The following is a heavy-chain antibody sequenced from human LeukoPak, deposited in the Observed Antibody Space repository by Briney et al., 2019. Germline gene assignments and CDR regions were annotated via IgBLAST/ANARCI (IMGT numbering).Heavy chain of an antibody. V-gene: IGHV3-21*01. CDR2: ISSSSSYI. Sequence: GGSLRLSCAASGFTFSSYSMSWVRQAPGKGLEWVSSISSSSSYIYYADSVKGRFTISRDNAKNSLYLQMNSLRAEDTAVYYCASPRTRGSAAAAPLRVWGQGTLVTVPS. D-gene: IGHD6-13*01. CDR1: GFTFSSYS. J-gene: IGHJ4*02. CDR3: ASPRTRGSAAAAPLRV.